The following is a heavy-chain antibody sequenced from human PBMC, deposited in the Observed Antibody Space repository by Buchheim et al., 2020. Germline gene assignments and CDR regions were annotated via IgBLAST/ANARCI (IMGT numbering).Heavy chain of an antibody. D-gene: IGHD5-18*01. CDR2: ISGSGGST. Sequence: EVQLLESGGGLVQPGGSLRLSCAASGFTFSSYAMSWVRQAPGKGLEWVSAISGSGGSTYYADSVKGRVTISRDNSKNTLYLQMNSLRAEDTAVYYCAKLGPLDTAMVTDYYYYYGMDVWGQGTT. CDR3: AKLGPLDTAMVTDYYYYYGMDV. J-gene: IGHJ6*02. CDR1: GFTFSSYA. V-gene: IGHV3-23*01.